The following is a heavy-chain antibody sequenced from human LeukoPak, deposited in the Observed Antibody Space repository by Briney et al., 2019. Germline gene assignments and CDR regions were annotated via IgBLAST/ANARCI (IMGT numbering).Heavy chain of an antibody. V-gene: IGHV3-53*05. Sequence: GGSLRLSCAASGFTVSSNYMSWVRQAPGKGLEWVSVIYSGGSTYYADSVKGRFTISRDNSKSTLYLQMNSLRAEDTAVYYCARDSNLKRPGWEDYWDQGTLVTVSS. CDR2: IYSGGST. D-gene: IGHD1-26*01. CDR3: ARDSNLKRPGWEDY. J-gene: IGHJ4*02. CDR1: GFTVSSNY.